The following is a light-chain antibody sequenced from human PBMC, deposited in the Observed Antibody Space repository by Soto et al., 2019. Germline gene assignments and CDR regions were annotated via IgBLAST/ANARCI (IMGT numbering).Light chain of an antibody. Sequence: GDRVTITCRASQSISNWLAWYQQRPGKAPNLLIYDASSLQSGVPSRFSGSGYGREFTLTISNLQPDDFATYYCQQYNSSPLTFGGGTKVDI. CDR2: DAS. CDR1: QSISNW. V-gene: IGKV1-5*01. J-gene: IGKJ4*01. CDR3: QQYNSSPLT.